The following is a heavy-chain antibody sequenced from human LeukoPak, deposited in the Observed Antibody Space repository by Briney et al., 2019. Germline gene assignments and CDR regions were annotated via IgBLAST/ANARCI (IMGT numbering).Heavy chain of an antibody. V-gene: IGHV1-2*02. D-gene: IGHD4-17*01. CDR1: GYTFTGYW. J-gene: IGHJ6*02. Sequence: DSVKVSCKASGYTFTGYWTHWVRQAPGQGLEWMGWINPNSGGTNYAQKFQGRVTMTRDTSISTAYMELSRLRSDDTAVYYCARLTPDYGDYLYGMDVWGQGTTVTVSS. CDR2: INPNSGGT. CDR3: ARLTPDYGDYLYGMDV.